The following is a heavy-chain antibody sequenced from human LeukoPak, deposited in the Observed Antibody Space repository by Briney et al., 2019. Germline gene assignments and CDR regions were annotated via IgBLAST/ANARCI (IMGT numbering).Heavy chain of an antibody. Sequence: ASVKVSCKASGGTFSSYAISWVRQAPGQGLEWMGRIIPIFGTANYAQKFQGRVTITTDESTSTAYMELSSLRSEDTAVYYCARDVDNVDIVAPDYWGQGTLVTVSS. CDR3: ARDVDNVDIVAPDY. CDR1: GGTFSSYA. J-gene: IGHJ4*02. V-gene: IGHV1-69*05. D-gene: IGHD5-12*01. CDR2: IIPIFGTA.